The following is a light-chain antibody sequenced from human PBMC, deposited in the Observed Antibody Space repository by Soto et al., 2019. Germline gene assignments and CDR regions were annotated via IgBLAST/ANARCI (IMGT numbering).Light chain of an antibody. J-gene: IGKJ1*01. Sequence: IQMTQSPSSLSASVGDRVTIPCRASQSIRSYLNWYQRKPGKAPKLLIYAASTLPSGVPSRFSGSGSGTDFTLTIRSLQAEDFATYYCQQSYSAPWTFGQGTEVEIK. V-gene: IGKV1-39*01. CDR2: AAS. CDR1: QSIRSY. CDR3: QQSYSAPWT.